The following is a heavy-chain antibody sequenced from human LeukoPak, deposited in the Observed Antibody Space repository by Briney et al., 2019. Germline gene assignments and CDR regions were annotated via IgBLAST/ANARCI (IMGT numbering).Heavy chain of an antibody. V-gene: IGHV4-39*07. CDR2: ILYSGNT. CDR3: ARQIAVVEPTDPNWFDS. J-gene: IGHJ5*01. D-gene: IGHD2-21*01. CDR1: GASISSSSFY. Sequence: SETLSLTCTVSGASISSSSFYWGWIRQPPGKGLAWIGSILYSGNTYYTPSLQSRVTMSLDTSKSQFSLTLTSVTAADTAVYYCARQIAVVEPTDPNWFDSWGQGTLVTVSS.